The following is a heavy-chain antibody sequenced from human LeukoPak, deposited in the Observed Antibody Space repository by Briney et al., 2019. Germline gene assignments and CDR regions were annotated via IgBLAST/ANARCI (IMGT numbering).Heavy chain of an antibody. D-gene: IGHD3-22*01. Sequence: PGRSLRLSRAASGFTFSSYGMHWVRQAPGKGLEWVAVIWYDGSNKYYADSVKGRFTISRDNSKNTLYLQMNSLRAEDTAVYYCARDHSGYYYDSSGYYYLRYFDYWGQGTLVTVSS. V-gene: IGHV3-33*01. CDR3: ARDHSGYYYDSSGYYYLRYFDY. CDR1: GFTFSSYG. CDR2: IWYDGSNK. J-gene: IGHJ4*02.